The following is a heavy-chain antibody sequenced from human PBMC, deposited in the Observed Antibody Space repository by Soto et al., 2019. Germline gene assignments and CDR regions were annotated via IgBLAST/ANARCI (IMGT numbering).Heavy chain of an antibody. D-gene: IGHD6-13*01. V-gene: IGHV3-11*03. J-gene: IGHJ6*02. Sequence: PGGSLRLSCAASGFTFSDYYMSWIRQAPGKGLEWVSYISSSSSYTNYADSVKGRFTISRDNAKNSLYLQMNSLRAEDTAVYYCARTRGYSSSWYVEWGDVWGQGTTVTVSS. CDR3: ARTRGYSSSWYVEWGDV. CDR1: GFTFSDYY. CDR2: ISSSSSYT.